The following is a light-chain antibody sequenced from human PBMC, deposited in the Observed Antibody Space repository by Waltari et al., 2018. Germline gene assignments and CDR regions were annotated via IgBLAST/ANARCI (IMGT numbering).Light chain of an antibody. CDR1: PSISPW. V-gene: IGKV1-5*03. Sequence: DIQMTQSPSPLSASLGDRFPITCRASPSISPWLAWYQQKPGKAPKLLIYTASSLESGVPSRFSGSGSGTEFTLTISSLQPDDFATYYCQQYDSSSGTFGQGTKVEIK. CDR2: TAS. J-gene: IGKJ1*01. CDR3: QQYDSSSGT.